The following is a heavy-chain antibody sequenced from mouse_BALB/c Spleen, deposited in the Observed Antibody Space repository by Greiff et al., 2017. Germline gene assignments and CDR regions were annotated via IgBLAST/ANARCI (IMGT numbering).Heavy chain of an antibody. D-gene: IGHD2-1*01. CDR1: GDSITSGY. CDR3: ARLYGNLYAMDY. J-gene: IGHJ4*01. Sequence: VHLKESGPSLVKPSQTLSLTCSVTGDSITSGYWNWIRKFPGNKLEYMGYISYSGSTYYNPSLKSRISITRDTSKNQYYLQLNSVTTEDTATYYCARLYGNLYAMDYWGQGTSVTVSS. V-gene: IGHV3-8*02. CDR2: ISYSGST.